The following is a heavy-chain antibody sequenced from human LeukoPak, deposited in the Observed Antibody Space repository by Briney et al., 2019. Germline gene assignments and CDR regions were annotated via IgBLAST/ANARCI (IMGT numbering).Heavy chain of an antibody. CDR3: AREGVAARRAFDY. D-gene: IGHD6-6*01. Sequence: SQTLSLTCTVSGGSISSGGYYWSWIRQHPGKGLEWIGYIYYSGSIYYNPSLKSRVTISVDTSKNQFSLKLSSVTAADTAVYYCAREGVAARRAFDYWGQGTLVTVSS. CDR1: GGSISSGGYY. CDR2: IYYSGSI. V-gene: IGHV4-31*03. J-gene: IGHJ4*02.